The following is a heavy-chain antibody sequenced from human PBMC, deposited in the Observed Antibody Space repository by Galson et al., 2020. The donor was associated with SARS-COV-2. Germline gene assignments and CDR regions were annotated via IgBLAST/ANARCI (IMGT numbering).Heavy chain of an antibody. CDR2: MNHNSGNT. CDR1: GYTFTSYD. V-gene: IGHV1-8*01. Sequence: ASVTVSCQASGYTFTSYDINWVRQATGQGLEWMGWMNHNSGNTGYAQKFQGSVTMNRNTSISTAYMELSSLSSEHTAVYYCARGEDIVVVPAANSYYYYYYGMDVWVQGTTVTVSS. CDR3: ARGEDIVVVPAANSYYYYYYGMDV. D-gene: IGHD2-2*01. J-gene: IGHJ6*02.